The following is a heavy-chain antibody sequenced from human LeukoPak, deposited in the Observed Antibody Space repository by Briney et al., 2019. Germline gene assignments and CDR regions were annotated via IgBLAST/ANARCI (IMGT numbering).Heavy chain of an antibody. J-gene: IGHJ6*04. CDR3: ARGLRSTSCLHL. Sequence: SVKVSCKAPGGTFISYAISWVRQAPGQGVEWMGGSSPIFGTASYAQKFQGRVTSTADVSTSTAYMELSSLRYEHTAVYYCARGLRSTSCLHLWGKGTTVTVSS. CDR1: GGTFISYA. D-gene: IGHD2-2*01. CDR2: SSPIFGTA. V-gene: IGHV1-69*01.